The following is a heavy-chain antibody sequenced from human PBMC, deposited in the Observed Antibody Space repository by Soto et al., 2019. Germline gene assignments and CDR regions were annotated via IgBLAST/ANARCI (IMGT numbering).Heavy chain of an antibody. J-gene: IGHJ4*02. V-gene: IGHV5-10-1*01. D-gene: IGHD3-10*01. Sequence: PGESLKISFQALEYSFRIYWISWVRQKPVAGLEWMGRVDPNDSFATYSPSFEGHVSISVDKSTNIVYLQWRSLRASDTPTYYCARHKSGSGTSNFDFWGQGTPVTVSS. CDR3: ARHKSGSGTSNFDF. CDR1: EYSFRIYW. CDR2: VDPNDSFA.